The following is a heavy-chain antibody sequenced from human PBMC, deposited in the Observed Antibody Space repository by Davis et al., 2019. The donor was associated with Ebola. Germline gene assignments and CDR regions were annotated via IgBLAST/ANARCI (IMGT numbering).Heavy chain of an antibody. V-gene: IGHV1-18*01. J-gene: IGHJ6*02. CDR2: ISAYNGNT. D-gene: IGHD2-2*01. Sequence: ASVKVSCKASGYTFSSYGISWVRQAPGQGLEWMGWISAYNGNTNYAQKLQGRVTMTTDTSTSTAYMELRSLRSDDTAVYYCARYYCSSTSCLPYYYGMDVWGQGTTVTVSS. CDR3: ARYYCSSTSCLPYYYGMDV. CDR1: GYTFSSYG.